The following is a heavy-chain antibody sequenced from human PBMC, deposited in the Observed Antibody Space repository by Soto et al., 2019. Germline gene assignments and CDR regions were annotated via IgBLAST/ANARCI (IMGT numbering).Heavy chain of an antibody. V-gene: IGHV6-1*01. CDR2: TYYRSKWYS. Sequence: SQTLSLTCGISGDSVSSSSAAWNWIRQYPSRDLEWLGRTYYRSKWYSEYAVSVQSRITINPDTSKNQFSLRLNSLTPEDTDMDYCARALSGSASSCVDYWGQGTLVTVSS. CDR3: ARALSGSASSCVDY. D-gene: IGHD3-10*01. CDR1: GDSVSSSSAA. J-gene: IGHJ4*02.